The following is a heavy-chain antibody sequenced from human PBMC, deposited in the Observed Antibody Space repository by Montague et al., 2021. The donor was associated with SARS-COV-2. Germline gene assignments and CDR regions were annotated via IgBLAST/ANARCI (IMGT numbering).Heavy chain of an antibody. CDR2: ISDCGST. D-gene: IGHD3-22*01. Sequence: SETLSLTCTVSGGSLNNYFWSWIRQPPGKGLEWVGYISDCGSTKYNPSLQSRVTISVDTARNQFSLKLLSATAADTAFYYCARVDSSGPGEYWGQGILVSVSS. CDR1: GGSLNNYF. V-gene: IGHV4-59*08. CDR3: ARVDSSGPGEY. J-gene: IGHJ4*02.